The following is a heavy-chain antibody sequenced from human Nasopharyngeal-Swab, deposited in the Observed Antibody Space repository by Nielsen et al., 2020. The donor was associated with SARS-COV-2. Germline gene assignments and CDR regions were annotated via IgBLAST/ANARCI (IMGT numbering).Heavy chain of an antibody. V-gene: IGHV3-21*04. CDR3: AKDRAAAGPYWYFDL. CDR2: ISSMSTYI. Sequence: WIRQPPGKGLEWVSSISSMSTYIYYADSVKGRFTISRDNSKNTLYLQMNSLRAEDTAVYYCAKDRAAAGPYWYFDLWGRGTLVTVSS. J-gene: IGHJ2*01. D-gene: IGHD6-13*01.